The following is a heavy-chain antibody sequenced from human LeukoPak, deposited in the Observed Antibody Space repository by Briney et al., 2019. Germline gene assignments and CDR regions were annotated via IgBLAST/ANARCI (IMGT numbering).Heavy chain of an antibody. J-gene: IGHJ4*02. Sequence: SETLSLTCTVSGGSISSSSYYWGWIRQPPGKGLEWIGSIYYSGSTYYNPSLKSRVTISVDTSKNQFSLKLSSVTAADTAVYYCARSPNTAMETFDYWGQGTLVTVSS. CDR1: GGSISSSSYY. CDR3: ARSPNTAMETFDY. CDR2: IYYSGST. V-gene: IGHV4-39*07. D-gene: IGHD5-18*01.